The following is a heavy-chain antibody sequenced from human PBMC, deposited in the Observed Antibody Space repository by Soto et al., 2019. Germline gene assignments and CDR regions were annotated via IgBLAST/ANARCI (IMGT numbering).Heavy chain of an antibody. D-gene: IGHD4-17*01. CDR2: IIPILGIA. J-gene: IGHJ5*02. Sequence: GASVKVSCTASGGTFSSYTISWVRQAPGQGLEWMGRIIPILGIANYAQKFQGRVTITADKSTSTAYMELSSLRSEDTAVYYCATRLRYNWFDPWGQGTLVTVSS. CDR3: ATRLRYNWFDP. CDR1: GGTFSSYT. V-gene: IGHV1-69*02.